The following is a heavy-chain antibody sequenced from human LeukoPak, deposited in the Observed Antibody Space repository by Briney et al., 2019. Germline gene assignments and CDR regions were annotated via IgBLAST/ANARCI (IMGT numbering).Heavy chain of an antibody. Sequence: GGSLRLSCAASGFTFSSYWMSWVRQAPGKGLEWVANIKQDGSEKYYVDSVKGRFTISRDNAKNSLYLQMNSLRAEDTAVYYCAKDYLGGSGSYPDYWGQGTLVTVS. CDR1: GFTFSSYW. V-gene: IGHV3-7*01. CDR2: IKQDGSEK. CDR3: AKDYLGGSGSYPDY. J-gene: IGHJ4*02. D-gene: IGHD3-10*01.